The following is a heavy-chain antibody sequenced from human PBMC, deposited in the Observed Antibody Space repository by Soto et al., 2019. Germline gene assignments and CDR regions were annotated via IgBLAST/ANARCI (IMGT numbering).Heavy chain of an antibody. D-gene: IGHD2-2*01. CDR3: ARGHIVVVPAATWTNWFDP. CDR2: IYYSGST. J-gene: IGHJ5*02. V-gene: IGHV4-31*03. CDR1: GGSISSGGYY. Sequence: SETLSLTCTVSGGSISSGGYYWSWIRQHPGKGLEWIGYIYYSGSTYYNPSLKSRVTISVDTSKNQFSLKLSSVTAADTAVYYCARGHIVVVPAATWTNWFDPWGQGTLVTVSS.